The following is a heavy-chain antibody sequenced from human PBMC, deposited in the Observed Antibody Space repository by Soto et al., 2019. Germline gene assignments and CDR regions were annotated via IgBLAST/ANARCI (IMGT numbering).Heavy chain of an antibody. CDR1: GFTFSGSS. J-gene: IGHJ4*02. CDR3: TTPHYDILTGYYFDS. V-gene: IGHV3-15*01. D-gene: IGHD3-9*01. Sequence: PGGSLRLSCVASGFTFSGSSMNWVRQAPGKGLEWVGRIKSKTDGGTTDYAAPVKGRFTISRDDSKNTLYLQMNSLKTEDTAVYYCTTPHYDILTGYYFDSWGQGTLVTVSS. CDR2: IKSKTDGGTT.